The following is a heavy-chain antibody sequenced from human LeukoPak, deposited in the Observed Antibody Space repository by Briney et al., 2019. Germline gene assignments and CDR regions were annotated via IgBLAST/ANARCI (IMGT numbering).Heavy chain of an antibody. CDR3: ARSFSSSGDAFDI. CDR2: IYAGDSDT. Sequence: GESLKISCKGSGYSFTSHWIGWVRQMTGKGLEWMGIIYAGDSDTRYSPSFQGQVTISADKSINTAYLQWSCLKASDTAMYYCARSFSSSGDAFDIWGQGTMVTVSS. D-gene: IGHD6-6*01. V-gene: IGHV5-51*01. J-gene: IGHJ3*02. CDR1: GYSFTSHW.